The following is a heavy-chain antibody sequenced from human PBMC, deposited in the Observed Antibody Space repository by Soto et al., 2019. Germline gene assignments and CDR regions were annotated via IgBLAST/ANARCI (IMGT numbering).Heavy chain of an antibody. Sequence: SETLSLTCTVSGGSISSYYWSWIRLPPGKGLEWIGNIYDSGSTNYNPSLRSRVTMSVDTSKNQFSLKLNSVTAADTAVYYCAREVTGWYYFDYWGQGTLVTVSS. J-gene: IGHJ4*02. V-gene: IGHV4-59*01. CDR3: AREVTGWYYFDY. CDR1: GGSISSYY. CDR2: IYDSGST. D-gene: IGHD2-15*01.